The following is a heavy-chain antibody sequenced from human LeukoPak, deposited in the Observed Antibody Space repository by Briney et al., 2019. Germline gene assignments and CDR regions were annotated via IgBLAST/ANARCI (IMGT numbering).Heavy chain of an antibody. CDR1: APSIINGDNE. V-gene: IGHV4-39*05. D-gene: IGHD6-25*01. J-gene: IGHJ4*02. CDR2: IYLRGNA. Sequence: SHSPSPTRSVSAPSIINGDNESGWIRQPPGTGLVWIGSIYLRGNAYYGPFIKSRVTLSVDPSQNQFSLKRTSVTAADTAVYFCLRLTYCGYFWGQGTMVTVSS. CDR3: LRLTYCGYF.